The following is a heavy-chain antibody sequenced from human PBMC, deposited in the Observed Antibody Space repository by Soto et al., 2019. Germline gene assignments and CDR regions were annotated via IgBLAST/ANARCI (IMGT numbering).Heavy chain of an antibody. CDR1: GFTFSSYS. CDR2: ISSSSSYI. V-gene: IGHV3-21*01. CDR3: ARDFPGCSSTSCYVTTPGYYYGMDV. J-gene: IGHJ6*02. D-gene: IGHD2-2*01. Sequence: GGSLRLSCAASGFTFSSYSMNWVRQAPGKGLEWVSSISSSSSYIYYADSVKGRVTISRDNAKNSLYLQMNSLRAEDTAVYYCARDFPGCSSTSCYVTTPGYYYGMDVWGQGTTVTVSS.